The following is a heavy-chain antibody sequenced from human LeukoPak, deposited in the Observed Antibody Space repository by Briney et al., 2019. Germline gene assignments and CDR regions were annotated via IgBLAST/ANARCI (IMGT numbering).Heavy chain of an antibody. J-gene: IGHJ4*02. D-gene: IGHD2-21*02. V-gene: IGHV4-34*01. CDR3: ARGHPLLDY. CDR2: INHSGGT. CDR1: GGSLSGYY. Sequence: SETLSPTCAVYGGSLSGYYWTWLRQPPGKGLEWIGEINHSGGTNYNPSLKSRVTILADKSKNQFSLKLTSVTAADTAVYYCARGHPLLDYWGQGTLVTVSS.